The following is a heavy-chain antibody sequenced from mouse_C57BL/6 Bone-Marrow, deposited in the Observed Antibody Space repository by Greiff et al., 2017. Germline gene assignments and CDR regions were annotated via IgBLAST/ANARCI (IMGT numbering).Heavy chain of an antibody. CDR3: ARDRAYYYDYGDRAYCFDY. CDR2: IYPGDGDT. Sequence: VQLQQSGPELVKPGASVKLSCKASGYAFSSSWMHWVKQRPGKGLEWIGRIYPGDGDTNYNGKFKGKATLTVDKSSSTAYMQLSSLTSEDSAVYYCARDRAYYYDYGDRAYCFDYWGQGTTRTVSA. CDR1: GYAFSSSW. V-gene: IGHV1-82*01. J-gene: IGHJ2*01. D-gene: IGHD2-4*01.